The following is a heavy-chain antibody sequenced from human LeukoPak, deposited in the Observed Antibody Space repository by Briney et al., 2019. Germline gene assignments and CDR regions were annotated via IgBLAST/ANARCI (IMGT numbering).Heavy chain of an antibody. CDR1: GGSISSSSYY. Sequence: SETLSLTCTVSGGSISSSSYYWGWIRQPPGKGLEWIGYIYYSGSTNYNPSLKSRVTISVDTSKNQFSLKLSSVTAADTAVYYCARAPGAYGSFDPWGQGTLVTVSS. V-gene: IGHV4-61*05. J-gene: IGHJ5*02. CDR3: ARAPGAYGSFDP. CDR2: IYYSGST. D-gene: IGHD3-10*01.